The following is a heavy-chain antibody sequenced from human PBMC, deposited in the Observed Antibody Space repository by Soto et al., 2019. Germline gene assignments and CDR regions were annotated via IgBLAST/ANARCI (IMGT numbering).Heavy chain of an antibody. CDR3: ARVPDR. Sequence: PLPTLSLTCAVSGGSISSGGYSWSWIRQPPGKGLEWIGYIYHSGSTYYNPSLKSRVTISVDRSKNQFSLKLSSVTAADTAVYYCARVPDRWGQGTLVTVSS. D-gene: IGHD2-2*01. CDR1: GGSISSGGYS. J-gene: IGHJ5*02. V-gene: IGHV4-30-2*01. CDR2: IYHSGST.